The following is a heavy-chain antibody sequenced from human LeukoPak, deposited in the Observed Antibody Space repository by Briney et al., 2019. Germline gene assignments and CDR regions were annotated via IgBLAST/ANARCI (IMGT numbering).Heavy chain of an antibody. CDR1: GFTFSSYA. CDR3: AKEIHPRSSNGWPFDY. D-gene: IGHD6-19*01. V-gene: IGHV3-23*01. Sequence: GGSLRLSCAASGFTFSSYAMSWVRQAPGKGLEWVSAISGSSGSTYYADSVKGRFTISRDNSKNTLYLQMNSLGTEDTALYYCAKEIHPRSSNGWPFDYWGQGTLVTVSS. CDR2: ISGSSGST. J-gene: IGHJ4*02.